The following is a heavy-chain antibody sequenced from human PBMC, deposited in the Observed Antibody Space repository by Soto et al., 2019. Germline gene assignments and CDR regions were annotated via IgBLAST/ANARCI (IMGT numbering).Heavy chain of an antibody. CDR2: INPHGGST. Sequence: XSVKVSCKAPGDTFTSYYLNWVRQAPGQGLEWMGVINPHGGSTKYAQKFQGRVTMTRDTSRSTVYMELRSLRSDDTAIYYCARSSGGNFGIIIEGSNWFAHWGQETLVTVSS. CDR3: ARSSGGNFGIIIEGSNWFAH. D-gene: IGHD3-3*01. V-gene: IGHV1-46*01. J-gene: IGHJ5*02. CDR1: GDTFTSYY.